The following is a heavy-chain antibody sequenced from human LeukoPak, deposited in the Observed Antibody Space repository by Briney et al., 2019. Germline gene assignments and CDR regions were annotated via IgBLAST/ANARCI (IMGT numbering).Heavy chain of an antibody. CDR3: ARAGGYGLIDY. V-gene: IGHV4-38-2*02. CDR2: IYHSGST. Sequence: SETLSLTCTVSGYSISSGYYWGWIRQPPGKGLEWIGSIYHSGSTHYNPSLKSRVTISLDTSKNQFSLKVGSMTAADTAVYYCARAGGYGLIDYWGQGTMVTVSS. J-gene: IGHJ4*02. CDR1: GYSISSGYY. D-gene: IGHD5-18*01.